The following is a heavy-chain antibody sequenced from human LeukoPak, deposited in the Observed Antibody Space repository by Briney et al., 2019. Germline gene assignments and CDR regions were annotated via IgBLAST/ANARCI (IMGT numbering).Heavy chain of an antibody. V-gene: IGHV3-48*01. Sequence: GGSLRLSCAASGFTFSSYSMNWVRQAPGKGLEWVSYISSPSSTIYYADSVKGRFTISRDNSKNTLYLQMNSLRAEDTAVYYCAKDRAGWSGSGRLDYWGQGTLVTVSS. D-gene: IGHD3-10*01. CDR1: GFTFSSYS. CDR2: ISSPSSTI. J-gene: IGHJ4*02. CDR3: AKDRAGWSGSGRLDY.